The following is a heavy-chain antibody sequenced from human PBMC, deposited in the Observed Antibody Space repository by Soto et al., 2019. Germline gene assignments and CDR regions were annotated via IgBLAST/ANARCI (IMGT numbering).Heavy chain of an antibody. J-gene: IGHJ4*02. Sequence: QVQLVESGGGVVQTGRSLRLSCAASGFTFNSYTMHWVRQAPGKGLEWVAAISFDGSKKYYADSVKDRFTVSRDNSKNTLYVQMNSLRPEDMAVYYCESDRRFGNGYNLGFDYWGQGTLVTVSS. CDR1: GFTFNSYT. D-gene: IGHD5-12*01. CDR2: ISFDGSKK. CDR3: ESDRRFGNGYNLGFDY. V-gene: IGHV3-30-3*01.